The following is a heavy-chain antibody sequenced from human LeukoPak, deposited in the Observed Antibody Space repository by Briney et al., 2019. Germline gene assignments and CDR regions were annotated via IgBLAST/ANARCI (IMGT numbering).Heavy chain of an antibody. CDR3: AREGIYGGNSEDY. CDR2: VNHSGST. D-gene: IGHD4-23*01. Sequence: SETLSLTCTVSGGSISSSSYYWSWIRQPPGKGLEWIGEVNHSGSTNYNPSLKSRVTISVDTSKNQFSLKLSSVTAADTAVYYCAREGIYGGNSEDYWGQGTLVTVSS. CDR1: GGSISSSSYY. J-gene: IGHJ4*02. V-gene: IGHV4-39*07.